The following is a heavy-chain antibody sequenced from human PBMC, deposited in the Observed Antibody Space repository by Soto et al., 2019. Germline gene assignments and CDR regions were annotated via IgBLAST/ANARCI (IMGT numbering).Heavy chain of an antibody. CDR3: ARRFWSGYSYYYYYGMDV. V-gene: IGHV3-23*01. CDR2: ISGSGGST. J-gene: IGHJ6*02. Sequence: PGGSLRLSCAASGFTFSSYAMSWVRQAPGKGLEWVSAISGSGGSTYYADSVKGRSTISRDNSKNTLYLQMNSLRAEDTAVYYCARRFWSGYSYYYYYGMDVWGQGTTVTVSS. CDR1: GFTFSSYA. D-gene: IGHD3-3*01.